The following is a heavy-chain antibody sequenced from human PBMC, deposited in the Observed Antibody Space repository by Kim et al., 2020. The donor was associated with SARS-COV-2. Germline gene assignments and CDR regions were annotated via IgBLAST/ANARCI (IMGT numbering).Heavy chain of an antibody. D-gene: IGHD3-3*01. CDR1: GFTFSSYG. J-gene: IGHJ5*02. Sequence: GGSLRLSCAASGFTFSSYGMHWVRQAPGKGLEWVAVIWYDGSNKNYADSVKGRFTISRDNSKNTLYLQMNSLRAEDTAVYYCARDQAGYYDFWSGSWFDPWGQGTLVTVSS. CDR3: ARDQAGYYDFWSGSWFDP. V-gene: IGHV3-33*01. CDR2: IWYDGSNK.